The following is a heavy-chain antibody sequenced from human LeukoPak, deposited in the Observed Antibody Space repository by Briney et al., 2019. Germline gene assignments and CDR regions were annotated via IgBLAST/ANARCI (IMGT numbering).Heavy chain of an antibody. D-gene: IGHD5-18*01. Sequence: PGGSLRLSCAASGFTFSSYGMHWVRQAPGKGLEWVAVISYDGSNKYYADSVKGRFTISRDNSKNTLYLQMNSLRAEDTAVYYCAHLGSSAVVESAFDYWGQGTLVTVSS. CDR1: GFTFSSYG. J-gene: IGHJ4*02. CDR3: AHLGSSAVVESAFDY. V-gene: IGHV3-30*03. CDR2: ISYDGSNK.